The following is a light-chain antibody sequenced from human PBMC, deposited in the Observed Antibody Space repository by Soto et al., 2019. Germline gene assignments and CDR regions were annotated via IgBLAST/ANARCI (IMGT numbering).Light chain of an antibody. CDR3: SFYTTSHTLM. CDR2: EGT. CDR1: SSDVADYNY. J-gene: IGLJ3*02. V-gene: IGLV2-14*01. Sequence: QSALTQPASVSGSPGQSITISCTGTSSDVADYNYVSWYQQHPGKVPKLIIYEGTHRPSGVPERFSGSKSGNTASLTISSLQAEDEGDYYCSFYTTSHTLMFGGGTKLTVL.